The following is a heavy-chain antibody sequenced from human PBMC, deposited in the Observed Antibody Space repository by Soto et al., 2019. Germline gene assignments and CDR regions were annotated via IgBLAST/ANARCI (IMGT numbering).Heavy chain of an antibody. Sequence: QVQLVQSGAEVKKPGSSVKVSCKASGGTFSNNCITWVRQAPGQGLEWMGVVIPSSGKTKYAQKFQGRAQITADESPNTSYMQFSSPTSEDTAVYYCARDRGFLEWSHQFDHLDQVTLVTVSS. CDR2: VIPSSGKT. CDR1: GGTFSNNC. V-gene: IGHV1-69*01. CDR3: ARDRGFLEWSHQFDH. J-gene: IGHJ5*02. D-gene: IGHD3-3*01.